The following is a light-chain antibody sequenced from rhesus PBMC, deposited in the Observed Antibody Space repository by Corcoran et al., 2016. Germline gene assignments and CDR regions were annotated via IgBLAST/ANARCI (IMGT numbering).Light chain of an antibody. J-gene: IGLJ1*01. Sequence: QSAPTQPPSVSGSPGQSVTISCTGTSSDIGGYNYVSWYHQPPGKAPKLMIYGVSNRPSWVSDRFSGSKSGNTASLTISGLQAEDEADYYCCSYTTSSTFIFGAGTRLTVL. CDR1: SSDIGGYNY. CDR3: CSYTTSSTFI. V-gene: IGLV2S7*01. CDR2: GVS.